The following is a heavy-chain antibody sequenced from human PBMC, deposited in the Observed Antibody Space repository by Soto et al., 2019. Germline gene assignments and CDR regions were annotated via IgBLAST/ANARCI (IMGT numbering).Heavy chain of an antibody. CDR2: IYYSGGT. D-gene: IGHD2-2*01. J-gene: IGHJ5*02. V-gene: IGHV4-30-4*01. CDR1: GGSISSGDYY. Sequence: QVQLQESGPGLVKPSQTLSLTCTVSGGSISSGDYYWSWIRQPPGKGLEWIGFIYYSGGTYYKPSLKSRVTISVDTSKNKFSQNLSSVTAADTAVYYCARASTGVLWVYANWFDPWGPGTLVTVSS. CDR3: ARASTGVLWVYANWFDP.